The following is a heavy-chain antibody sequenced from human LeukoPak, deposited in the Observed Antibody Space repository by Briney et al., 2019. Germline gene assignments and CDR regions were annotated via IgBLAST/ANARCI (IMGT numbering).Heavy chain of an antibody. J-gene: IGHJ4*02. CDR2: IYYSGST. D-gene: IGHD3/OR15-3a*01. V-gene: IGHV4-39*01. CDR1: GGSISSSSYY. CDR3: ARQTGSGLFILP. Sequence: SETLSLTCTVSGGSISSSSYYWGWIRQPPGKGLEWIGSIYYSGSTYYNPSLKSRVTISVDTSKNQFSLKLTSVTAADTAVYYCARQTGSGLFILPGVQGTLVTVSS.